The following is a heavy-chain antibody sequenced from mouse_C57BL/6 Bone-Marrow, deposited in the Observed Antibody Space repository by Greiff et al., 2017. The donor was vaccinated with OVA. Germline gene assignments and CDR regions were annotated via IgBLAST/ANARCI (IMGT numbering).Heavy chain of an antibody. D-gene: IGHD2-5*01. V-gene: IGHV5-6*01. Sequence: VQLQQSGGDLVKPGGSLKLSCAASGFTFSSYGMSWVRQTPDKRLEWVATISSGGSYTYYPDSVKGRFTISRDNAKNTLYLQMSSLKSEDTAMYYCARHYSKDWYFDVWGTGTTVTVSS. CDR2: ISSGGSYT. J-gene: IGHJ1*03. CDR3: ARHYSKDWYFDV. CDR1: GFTFSSYG.